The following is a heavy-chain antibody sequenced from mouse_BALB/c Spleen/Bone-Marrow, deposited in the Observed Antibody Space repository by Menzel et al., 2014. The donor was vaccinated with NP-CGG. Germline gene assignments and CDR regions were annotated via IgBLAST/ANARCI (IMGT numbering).Heavy chain of an antibody. CDR1: GFTFSSYT. V-gene: IGHV5-12-2*01. D-gene: IGHD3-1*01. CDR3: ARQLGLRWAMDY. Sequence: EVQGVESGGGLVQPGGSLKLSCAASGFTFSSYTVSWVRQTPEKRLEWVAYISNGGGSTYYPDTVKGRFTISRDNAKNTLYLQMSSLKSEDTAMYYCARQLGLRWAMDYWGQGTLVTVSS. J-gene: IGHJ4*01. CDR2: ISNGGGST.